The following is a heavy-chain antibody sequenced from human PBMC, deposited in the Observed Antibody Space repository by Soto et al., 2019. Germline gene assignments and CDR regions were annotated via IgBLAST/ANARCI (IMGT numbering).Heavy chain of an antibody. J-gene: IGHJ4*02. CDR2: IKRKSDGGTT. D-gene: IGHD6-13*01. Sequence: RLVESGGGLVQPGGSLRLSCAASEFPFINAWMSWVRQAPGKGLEWVGRIKRKSDGGTTDYAAAVKGRFTISRDDSKNTLFLQMNSLKTEDTAVYYCTTDPGYSTSWFLDYWGQGTLVTVSS. CDR3: TTDPGYSTSWFLDY. V-gene: IGHV3-15*01. CDR1: EFPFINAW.